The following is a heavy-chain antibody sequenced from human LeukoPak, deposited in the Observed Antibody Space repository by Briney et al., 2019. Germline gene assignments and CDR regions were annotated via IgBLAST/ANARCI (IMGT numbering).Heavy chain of an antibody. J-gene: IGHJ4*02. CDR2: ISYDGSNK. D-gene: IGHD3-10*01. CDR3: AKGLWFGEPHPLDY. V-gene: IGHV3-30*18. Sequence: GRSLRLSCAASGFTFSSYGMHWVRQAPGKGLEWVAVISYDGSNKYYADSVKGRFTISRDNSKNTLYLQMNSLRAKDTAVYYCAKGLWFGEPHPLDYWGQGTLVTVSS. CDR1: GFTFSSYG.